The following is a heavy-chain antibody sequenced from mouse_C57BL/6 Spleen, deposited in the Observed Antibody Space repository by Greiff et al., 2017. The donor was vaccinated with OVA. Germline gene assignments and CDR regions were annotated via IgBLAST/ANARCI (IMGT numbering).Heavy chain of an antibody. J-gene: IGHJ4*01. D-gene: IGHD4-1*01. CDR1: GYSITSGYY. Sequence: DVKLQESGPGLVKPSQSLSLTCSVTGYSITSGYYWNWIRQFPGNKLEWMGYISYDGSNNYNPSLKNRISITRDTSKNQFFLKLNSVTTEDTATYYCILTGTGAMDYWGQGTSVTVSS. CDR2: ISYDGSN. V-gene: IGHV3-6*01. CDR3: ILTGTGAMDY.